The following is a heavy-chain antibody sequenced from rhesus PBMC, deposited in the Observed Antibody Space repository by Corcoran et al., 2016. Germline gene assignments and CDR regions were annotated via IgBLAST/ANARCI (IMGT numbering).Heavy chain of an antibody. CDR3: ARDRGYSGYSYVY. CDR1: GGSISGYW. CDR2: CYGMGGNT. J-gene: IGHJ4*01. Sequence: QVQLQESGPGLVKPSETLSLTCAVSGGSISGYWWGWIRQPPGKGLGWIGGCYGMGGNTEYTPSLTSLVTISKDTSKNQFSLKLRSVTAADTAVYYCARDRGYSGYSYVYWGQGVLVTVSS. D-gene: IGHD5-42*01. V-gene: IGHV4-160*01.